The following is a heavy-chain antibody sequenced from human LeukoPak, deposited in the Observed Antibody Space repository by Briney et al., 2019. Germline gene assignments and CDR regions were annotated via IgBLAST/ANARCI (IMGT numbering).Heavy chain of an antibody. Sequence: PGGSLRLSCAASGFTFSSYSMNWVRQAPGKGLEWVSSISSSSSYIYYADSVKGRFTTSRDNAKNSLYLQMNSLRAEDTAVYYCARDRRFSGGYNYWGQGTLVTVSS. J-gene: IGHJ4*02. D-gene: IGHD1-26*01. V-gene: IGHV3-21*01. CDR1: GFTFSSYS. CDR3: ARDRRFSGGYNY. CDR2: ISSSSSYI.